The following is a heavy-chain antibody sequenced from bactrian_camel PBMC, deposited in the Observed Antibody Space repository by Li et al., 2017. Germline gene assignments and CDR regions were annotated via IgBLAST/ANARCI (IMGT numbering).Heavy chain of an antibody. V-gene: IGHV3-2*01. CDR2: IYSDTKTT. CDR3: AAGQGVGWCLDVIRVGAEADFDY. CDR1: GFRFSGYY. D-gene: IGHD5*01. J-gene: IGHJ6*01. Sequence: HVQLVESGGGLVQPGGSLRLSCAASGFRFSGYYMSWVRQAPGKGLEWISTIYSDTKTTHYADYVKGRFTISVDNAKNTLYLQMNSLNPEDTGTYTCAAGQGVGWCLDVIRVGAEADFDYWGQGTQVTVS.